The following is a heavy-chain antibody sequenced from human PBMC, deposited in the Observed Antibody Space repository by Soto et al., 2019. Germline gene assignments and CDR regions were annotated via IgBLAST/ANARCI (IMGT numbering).Heavy chain of an antibody. CDR2: MNPNSGNT. J-gene: IGHJ4*02. CDR3: AVKGANFDY. Sequence: APVKVSWKGSGYTFTRYYIKWGRQATGQGLEWMGWMNPNSGNTGYAQKFQGRVTMTRNTSISTAYMELSSLRSEDTAVYYCAVKGANFDYWGQGTLVTVSS. CDR1: GYTFTRYY. V-gene: IGHV1-8*01.